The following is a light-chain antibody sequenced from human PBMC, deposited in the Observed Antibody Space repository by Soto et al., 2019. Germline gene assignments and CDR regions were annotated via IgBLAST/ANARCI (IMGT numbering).Light chain of an antibody. J-gene: IGKJ2*01. V-gene: IGKV3-20*01. CDR1: QSVTNRY. Sequence: NVLTQSPGILSLSPGERATLSCRATQSVTNRYFAWYQQKPGQAPRLLIYGISSMATDIPDRFSGSGSGTDFTLTISRLEPEDFVVYYCQQYSTLPHTFGQGTQLEVK. CDR2: GIS. CDR3: QQYSTLPHT.